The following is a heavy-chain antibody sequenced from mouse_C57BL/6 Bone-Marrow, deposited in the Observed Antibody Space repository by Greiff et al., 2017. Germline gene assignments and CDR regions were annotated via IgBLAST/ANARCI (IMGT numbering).Heavy chain of an antibody. Sequence: QVQLQQPGAELVKPGASVKLSCKASGYTFTSYWMHWVKQRPGQGLEWLGMIDPNGGSTNYNEKFKSKATLTVDKSSSTAYMQLSSLTSEDSAVYYCYFGSSYSAMDYWGQGTSVTVSS. D-gene: IGHD1-1*01. V-gene: IGHV1-64*01. J-gene: IGHJ4*01. CDR1: GYTFTSYW. CDR2: IDPNGGST. CDR3: YFGSSYSAMDY.